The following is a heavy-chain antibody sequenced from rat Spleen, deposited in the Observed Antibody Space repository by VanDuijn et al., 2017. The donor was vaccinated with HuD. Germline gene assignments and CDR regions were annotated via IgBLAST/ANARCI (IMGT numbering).Heavy chain of an antibody. CDR3: ARNWDWYFDF. CDR1: GFTFSNYG. D-gene: IGHD5-1*01. J-gene: IGHJ1*01. CDR2: ISYDGSST. V-gene: IGHV5-29*01. Sequence: EVQLVESGGGLVQPGRSLKLSCAASGFTFSNYGMAWVRQAPTKGLEWVATISYDGSSTYYRDSVKGRFTISRDTAKSTLYLQMDSLRSEDTATYYCARNWDWYFDFWGPGTMVTVSS.